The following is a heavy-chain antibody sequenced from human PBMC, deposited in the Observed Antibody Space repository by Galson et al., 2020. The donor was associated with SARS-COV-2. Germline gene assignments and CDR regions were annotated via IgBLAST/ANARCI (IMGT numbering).Heavy chain of an antibody. CDR1: GFTFSSYS. V-gene: IGHV3-21*01. CDR2: ISSSSSYI. CDR3: SSDPERFTMVRAVITHFDY. D-gene: IGHD3-10*01. Sequence: GESLTISCAASGFTFSSYSMNWVRQAQGKGLEWVSSISSSSSYIYYADSVRGRVTISRDNAKNSLYLQMNSLRAEDTAVYYCSSDPERFTMVRAVITHFDYWGQGALVTVSS. J-gene: IGHJ4*02.